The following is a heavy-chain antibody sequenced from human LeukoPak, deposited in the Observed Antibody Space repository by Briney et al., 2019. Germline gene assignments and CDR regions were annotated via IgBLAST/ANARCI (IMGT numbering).Heavy chain of an antibody. V-gene: IGHV4-34*11. CDR3: ARGGGLVAFDPFDT. D-gene: IGHD1-26*01. J-gene: IGHJ3*02. Sequence: PSETLSLTCAVYGGSFSGYYWSWIRQPPGKGLEWIGYIHYSGSTNNNPSLKSRVTISVDTSKNQFSLQLSSVTAADTAVYYCARGGGLVAFDPFDTWGQGTLVIVSS. CDR1: GGSFSGYY. CDR2: IHYSGST.